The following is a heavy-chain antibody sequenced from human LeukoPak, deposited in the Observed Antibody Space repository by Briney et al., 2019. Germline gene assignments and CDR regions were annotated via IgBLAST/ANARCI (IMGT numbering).Heavy chain of an antibody. V-gene: IGHV4-30-4*01. D-gene: IGHD3-9*01. CDR2: IYYSGCT. Sequence: PSQTLSLTCTVSGGSISSGDYYWRWIRQPPGKGLEWIGYIYYSGCTYYNPSLKSRVTISVDTPKNQFFLKLSSVTAADTAVYYCARGIPQLRYFDWLSPRSAYYFDYWGQGTLVTVSS. CDR1: GGSISSGDYY. J-gene: IGHJ4*02. CDR3: ARGIPQLRYFDWLSPRSAYYFDY.